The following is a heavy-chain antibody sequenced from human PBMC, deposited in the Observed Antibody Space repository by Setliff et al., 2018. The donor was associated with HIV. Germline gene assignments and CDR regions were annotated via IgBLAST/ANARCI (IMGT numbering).Heavy chain of an antibody. Sequence: SETLSLTCTVSGVSISSHYWSWIRQPPGKGLEWIEYVSYSGSTNFNPSLESRLAMSVDMSKNHFSLKLRSVTAADTAVYYCARHGHFYDSSSSDAFDIWGHGTMVTVSS. CDR1: GVSISSHY. V-gene: IGHV4-59*08. D-gene: IGHD3-22*01. CDR2: VSYSGST. CDR3: ARHGHFYDSSSSDAFDI. J-gene: IGHJ3*02.